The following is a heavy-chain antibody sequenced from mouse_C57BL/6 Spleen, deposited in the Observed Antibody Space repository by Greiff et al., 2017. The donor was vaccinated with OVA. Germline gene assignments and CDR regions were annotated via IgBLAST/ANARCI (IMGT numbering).Heavy chain of an antibody. CDR3: ERQDYYGSGYDY. D-gene: IGHD1-1*01. V-gene: IGHV5-17*01. Sequence: DVKLVESGGGLVKPGGSLKLSCAASGFTFSDYGMHWVRQAPEKGLEWVAYISRGSSTIYSADTVQGRFTISRYNAKNTLFLQMTSLRSEDTAMYDCERQDYYGSGYDYWGQGTTLTVSS. J-gene: IGHJ2*01. CDR1: GFTFSDYG. CDR2: ISRGSSTI.